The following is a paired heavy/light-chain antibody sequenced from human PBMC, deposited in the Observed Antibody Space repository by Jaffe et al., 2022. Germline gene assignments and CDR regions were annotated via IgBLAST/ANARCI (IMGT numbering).Heavy chain of an antibody. CDR1: GYTFTSYG. CDR2: ISAYNGNT. J-gene: IGHJ2*01. Sequence: QVQLVQSGAEVKKPGASVKVSCKASGYTFTSYGISWVRQAPGQGLEWMGWISAYNGNTNYAQKLQGRVTMTTDTSTSTAYMELRSLRSDDTAVYYCARGSHDYYGSGAGDWYFDLWGRGTLVTVSS. CDR3: ARGSHDYYGSGAGDWYFDL. V-gene: IGHV1-18*01. D-gene: IGHD3-10*01.
Light chain of an antibody. V-gene: IGKV1-5*03. CDR2: KAS. CDR3: QQYNSYPLT. J-gene: IGKJ3*01. CDR1: QSISSW. Sequence: DIQMTQSPSTLSASVGDRVTITCRASQSISSWLAWYQQKPGKAPKLLIYKASSLESGVPSRFSGSGSGTEFTLTISSLQPDDFATYYCQQYNSYPLTFGPGTKVDIK.